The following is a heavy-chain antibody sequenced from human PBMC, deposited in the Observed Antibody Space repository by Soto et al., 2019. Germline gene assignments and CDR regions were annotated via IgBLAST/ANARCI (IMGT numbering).Heavy chain of an antibody. D-gene: IGHD3-10*01. J-gene: IGHJ4*02. CDR3: ARYGRITMVRGVIFDY. Sequence: SETLSLTCTVSGGSISSGDYYWSWIRQPPGKGLEWIGYIYYSGSTYYNPSLKSRVTISVDTSKNQFSLKLSSVTAADTAVYYCARYGRITMVRGVIFDYWGQGTLVTVSS. CDR1: GGSISSGDYY. CDR2: IYYSGST. V-gene: IGHV4-30-4*01.